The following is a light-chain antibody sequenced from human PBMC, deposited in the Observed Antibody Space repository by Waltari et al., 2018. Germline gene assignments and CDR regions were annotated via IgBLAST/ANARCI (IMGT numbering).Light chain of an antibody. CDR1: QDITTS. CDR2: RTY. V-gene: IGKV1-5*03. J-gene: IGKJ4*01. Sequence: DIQMTQSPSTLSASVGDIVTITCRSSQDITTSLAWYQQKPGKAPKVLIYRTYNLKSGVSSRFSGSGSGTEFTLTIYSLQPDDFATYYCQQFHSYPVTLGGGTKVEIK. CDR3: QQFHSYPVT.